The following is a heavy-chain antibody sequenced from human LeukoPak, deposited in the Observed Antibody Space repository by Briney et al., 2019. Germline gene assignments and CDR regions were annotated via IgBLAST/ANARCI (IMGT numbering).Heavy chain of an antibody. CDR2: IVPPFGRV. CDR3: ARDFSHAGLDY. D-gene: IGHD1-1*01. CDR1: GGIISTYG. Sequence: SVKVSCKASGGIISTYGIAWVRQAPRQGLEWMGGIVPPFGRVNYAQKFRGRVTMTTDESSSTVYMELTSLISGDTAVYYCARDFSHAGLDYWGQGTLVSVSS. V-gene: IGHV1-69*05. J-gene: IGHJ4*02.